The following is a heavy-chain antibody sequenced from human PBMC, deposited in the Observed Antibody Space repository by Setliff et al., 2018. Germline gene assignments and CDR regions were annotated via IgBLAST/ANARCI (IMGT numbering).Heavy chain of an antibody. CDR1: GYTFTSYG. CDR2: ISAYNGNT. D-gene: IGHD2-2*01. Sequence: GASVKVSCKASGYTFTSYGISWVRQAPGQGLEWMGWISAYNGNTKYSQKFQGRVTITRDTSASTAYMELSSLRSEDTAVYYCARDGFEIVVVPAAIYYYYYMDVWGKGTTVTVSS. CDR3: ARDGFEIVVVPAAIYYYYYMDV. V-gene: IGHV1-18*01. J-gene: IGHJ6*03.